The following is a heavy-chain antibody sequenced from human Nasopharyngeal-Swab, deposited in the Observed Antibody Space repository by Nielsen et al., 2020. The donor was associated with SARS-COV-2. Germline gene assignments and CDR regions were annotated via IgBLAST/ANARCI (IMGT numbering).Heavy chain of an antibody. CDR2: INHSGST. CDR3: ARGVLGYCSSTSCYAGPSYYYYYMDV. J-gene: IGHJ6*03. Sequence: WIRQPPGKGPEWIGEINHSGSTNYNPSLKSRVTISVDTSKNQFSLKLSSVTAADTAVYYCARGVLGYCSSTSCYAGPSYYYYYMDVWGKGTTVTVSS. D-gene: IGHD2-2*01. V-gene: IGHV4-34*01.